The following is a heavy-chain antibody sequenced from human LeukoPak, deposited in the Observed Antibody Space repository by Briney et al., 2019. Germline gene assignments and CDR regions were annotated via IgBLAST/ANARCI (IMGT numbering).Heavy chain of an antibody. CDR3: ARVPFYYYYMDV. CDR2: IYHSGST. Sequence: SETLSLTCTVSGYSISSGYYWGWIRQPPGKGLEWIGSIYHSGSTYYNPSLKSRVTISVDTSKNQFSLRLSSVTAADTAVYYCARVPFYYYYMDVWGKGTTVTVSS. CDR1: GYSISSGYY. J-gene: IGHJ6*03. V-gene: IGHV4-38-2*02.